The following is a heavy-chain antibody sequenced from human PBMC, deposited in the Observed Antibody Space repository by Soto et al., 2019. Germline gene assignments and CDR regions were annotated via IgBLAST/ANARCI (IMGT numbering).Heavy chain of an antibody. J-gene: IGHJ4*02. D-gene: IGHD2-15*01. CDR3: ARQLGYCSGSSCYLYYFDY. CDR1: GDSISSSSYY. V-gene: IGHV4-39*01. Sequence: QLQLQESGPGLVKPSETLSLTCTVSGDSISSSSYYWGWIRQPPGKGLEWIGSIYFSGSIYYNPSLKSRVTISVETSKNQFSLKLSSVTAADSAVYYCARQLGYCSGSSCYLYYFDYWGQGTLDTVSS. CDR2: IYFSGSI.